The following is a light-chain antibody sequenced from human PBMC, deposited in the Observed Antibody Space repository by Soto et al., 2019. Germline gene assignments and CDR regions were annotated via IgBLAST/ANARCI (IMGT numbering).Light chain of an antibody. Sequence: SSELTQPPSVSVSPGQTASITCSGDKLGDKYARWYQQKPGQSPVLVIYQDSKRPSGIPERFSGSNSGNTATLTISGTQAMDEADYYCQAWDSSSYVFGTGTKVTVL. CDR2: QDS. CDR3: QAWDSSSYV. V-gene: IGLV3-1*01. J-gene: IGLJ1*01. CDR1: KLGDKY.